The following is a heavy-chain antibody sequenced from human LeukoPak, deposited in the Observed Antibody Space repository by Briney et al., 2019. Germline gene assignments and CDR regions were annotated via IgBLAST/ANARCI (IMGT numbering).Heavy chain of an antibody. V-gene: IGHV1-8*01. Sequence: ASVKVSCKASGYTFTSYDINWVRQATGQGLEWMGWMNPNGGNTGYAQKFQGRVTMTRNTSISTAYMELSSLRSEDTAVYYCARGQKRSTHYDFWSGYYPPLYFDYWGRGTLVTVSS. CDR2: MNPNGGNT. CDR1: GYTFTSYD. CDR3: ARGQKRSTHYDFWSGYYPPLYFDY. D-gene: IGHD3-3*01. J-gene: IGHJ4*02.